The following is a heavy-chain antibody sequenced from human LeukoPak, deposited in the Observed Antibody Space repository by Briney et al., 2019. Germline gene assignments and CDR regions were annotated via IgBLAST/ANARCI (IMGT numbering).Heavy chain of an antibody. CDR1: GYRFTSYW. CDR3: ARGRRQQLATSQDAFDI. D-gene: IGHD6-13*01. V-gene: IGHV5-51*01. J-gene: IGHJ3*02. CDR2: IYPGDSDT. Sequence: GESLKISCKGSGYRFTSYWIGWVRQMPGEGLEWMGIIYPGDSDTRYSPSFQGQVTISADKSISTAYLQWSSLKASDTAMYYCARGRRQQLATSQDAFDIWGQGTMVTVSS.